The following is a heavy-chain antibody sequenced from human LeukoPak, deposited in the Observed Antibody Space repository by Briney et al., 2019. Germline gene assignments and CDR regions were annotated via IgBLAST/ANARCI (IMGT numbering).Heavy chain of an antibody. J-gene: IGHJ4*02. D-gene: IGHD3-22*01. CDR2: IYYSGST. CDR1: GGSISSSSYS. CDR3: ARQGYTYYYDSSGYYPFDY. Sequence: SETLSLTCTVSGGSISSSSYSWGWIRQPPGKGPEWIGSIYYSGSTYYNPSLKSRVTISVDTSKNQFSLKLSSVTAADTAVYYCARQGYTYYYDSSGYYPFDYWGQGTLVTVSS. V-gene: IGHV4-39*01.